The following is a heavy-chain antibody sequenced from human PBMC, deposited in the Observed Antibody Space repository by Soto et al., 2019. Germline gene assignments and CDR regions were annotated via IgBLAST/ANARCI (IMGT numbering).Heavy chain of an antibody. D-gene: IGHD3-10*01. V-gene: IGHV4-34*01. J-gene: IGHJ4*02. CDR2: INHSGST. CDR3: ARGGIGVMGRVDY. Sequence: QVQLQQSGAGLLKPSETLSLTCAVYGGSFSGYYWSWIRQPPGKGLEWIGEINHSGSTNYNPSLKSRVTISVDTSKNQFSLKLSSVTAADTAVYYCARGGIGVMGRVDYWGQGTLVTVSS. CDR1: GGSFSGYY.